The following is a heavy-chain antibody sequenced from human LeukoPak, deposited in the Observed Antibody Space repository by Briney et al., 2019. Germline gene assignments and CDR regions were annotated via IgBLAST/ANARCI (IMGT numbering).Heavy chain of an antibody. J-gene: IGHJ4*02. CDR2: IKQDGSEK. V-gene: IGHV3-7*01. Sequence: PGESLRLSCAASGFTFGAYYMTWVRQAPGKGLEWVANIKQDGSEKYYVDSVKGRFTISRDNANNSLYLQMNSLRAEDTAVYYCARAEGGYDILTGYFPDYWGQGTLVTVSS. CDR1: GFTFGAYY. CDR3: ARAEGGYDILTGYFPDY. D-gene: IGHD3-9*01.